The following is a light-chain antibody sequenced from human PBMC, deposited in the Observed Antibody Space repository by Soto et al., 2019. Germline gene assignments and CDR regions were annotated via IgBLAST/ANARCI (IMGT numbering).Light chain of an antibody. CDR1: SSDGGGYNL. Sequence: QSALSQPASMSGAPGQAITVCCTGTSSDGGGYNLVSWYQQHPGRASKRMIYQVSKRPYGVSNRFSGSKSGTTPSPTIAGLQAEDEADYYCTSYASSSTYVFATGTKVT. J-gene: IGLJ1*01. CDR3: TSYASSSTYV. V-gene: IGLV2-14*02. CDR2: QVS.